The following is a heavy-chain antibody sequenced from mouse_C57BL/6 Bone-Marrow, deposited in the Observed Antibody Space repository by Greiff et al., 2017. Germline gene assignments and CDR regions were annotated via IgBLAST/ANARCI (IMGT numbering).Heavy chain of an antibody. V-gene: IGHV3-6*01. CDR3: ARESSSGYGGFAY. CDR1: GYSITSGYY. J-gene: IGHJ3*01. D-gene: IGHD3-2*02. CDR2: ISYDGST. Sequence: DVQLQESGPGLVKPSPSLSLSCSVTGYSITSGYYWNWIRQFPGNKLECMGYISYDGSTNYNPTLKNRIPITRDTSNNQFFLKLNSVTTKDTATYDCARESSSGYGGFAYWGQGTLVTVSA.